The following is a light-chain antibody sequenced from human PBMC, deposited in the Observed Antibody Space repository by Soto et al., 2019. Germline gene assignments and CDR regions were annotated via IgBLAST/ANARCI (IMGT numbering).Light chain of an antibody. CDR2: DAS. Sequence: IQMTQFPSTLSASVGARVTITCRASQTTTTGLAWYQQKPGTAPKLLIYDASSLEGGVPSRFSASGSGTEFTLTISSLQPDDLATYYCQQYISYPYTFGQGTKVEIK. CDR3: QQYISYPYT. V-gene: IGKV1-5*01. J-gene: IGKJ2*01. CDR1: QTTTTG.